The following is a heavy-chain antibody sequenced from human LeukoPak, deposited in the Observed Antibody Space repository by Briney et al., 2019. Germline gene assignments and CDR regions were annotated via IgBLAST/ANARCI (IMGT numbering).Heavy chain of an antibody. J-gene: IGHJ6*03. CDR2: IIPILGIA. D-gene: IGHD6-13*01. CDR3: ATYSSSWYGFYYYYMDV. V-gene: IGHV1-69*04. Sequence: SVKVSCKASGGTFSSYAISWVRQAPGQGLELMGRIIPILGIANYAQKFQGRVTITADKSTSTAYMELSSLRSEDTAVYYCATYSSSWYGFYYYYMDVWGKGTTVTVSS. CDR1: GGTFSSYA.